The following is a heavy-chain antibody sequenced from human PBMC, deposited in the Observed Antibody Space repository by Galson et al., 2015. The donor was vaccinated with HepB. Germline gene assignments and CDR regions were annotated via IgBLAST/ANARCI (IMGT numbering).Heavy chain of an antibody. Sequence: SVRVSCKASGYTFTSYGINWVRQAPGQGLEWMRWISDHNGNTNDAQRLQGRVTMNTDTTTNTAYMELRSLRSDDTAVYYCAGEMATNVGFDIWGQGTVVTVSS. CDR3: AGEMATNVGFDI. CDR2: ISDHNGNT. D-gene: IGHD5-24*01. V-gene: IGHV1-18*01. J-gene: IGHJ3*02. CDR1: GYTFTSYG.